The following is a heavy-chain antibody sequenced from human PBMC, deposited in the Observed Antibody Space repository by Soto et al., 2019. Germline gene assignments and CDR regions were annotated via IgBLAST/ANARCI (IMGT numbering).Heavy chain of an antibody. V-gene: IGHV4-38-2*01. J-gene: IGHJ4*02. CDR2: IYQSGKT. CDR1: GFPVSYGYY. Sequence: SETLSLTCGVSGFPVSYGYYWGWIRQPPGKGLEWLGSIYQSGKTYYNPPLKSRLTLSMDTSRNEFSLRLRSVTAADTAVYFCARLYCSSVSCYNDYWGPGVLVTVSS. D-gene: IGHD2-2*01. CDR3: ARLYCSSVSCYNDY.